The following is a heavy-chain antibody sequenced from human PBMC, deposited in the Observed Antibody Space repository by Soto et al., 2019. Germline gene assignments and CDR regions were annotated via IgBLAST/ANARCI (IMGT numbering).Heavy chain of an antibody. CDR2: IIPMLNKV. V-gene: IGHV1-69*01. J-gene: IGHJ4*02. CDR1: GATFSRQG. Sequence: QVQLVQSGAEVKRSGSAVKVSCRASGATFSRQGYAWVRQAPGQGLEWMGGIIPMLNKVNYKEKLKGRVTMTADESTTTVYMELTSLTSEDTAVYYCASDKGGTRGYSGYDAFDYWGQGTPVTVSS. D-gene: IGHD5-12*01. CDR3: ASDKGGTRGYSGYDAFDY.